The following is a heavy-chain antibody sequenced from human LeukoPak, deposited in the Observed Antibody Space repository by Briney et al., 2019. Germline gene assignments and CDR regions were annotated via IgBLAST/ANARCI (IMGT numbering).Heavy chain of an antibody. D-gene: IGHD2-15*01. J-gene: IGHJ4*02. V-gene: IGHV4-61*02. CDR1: GDSISSSSYY. CDR2: IYISGST. Sequence: PSETLSLTCNVSGDSISSSSYYWSWIRQPAGKGLEWIGRIYISGSTKYNPSLESRVTISLDASKSQFALKLSSVTAADTAVYYCAREQRIRHCSEGVCTEGYYFDYWGQGTLVTVSS. CDR3: AREQRIRHCSEGVCTEGYYFDY.